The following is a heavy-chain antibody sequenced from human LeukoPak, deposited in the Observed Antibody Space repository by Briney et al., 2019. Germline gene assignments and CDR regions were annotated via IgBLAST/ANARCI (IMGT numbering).Heavy chain of an antibody. Sequence: ASVTVSCTASGYTFTSYYMHWVRQAPGQGLEWMGIINPSGGSTSYAQKFQGRVTMTRDTSTSTVYMELSSLRSEDTAVYYCARDPGMVRGVIGTPDYWGQGTLVTVSS. CDR1: GYTFTSYY. CDR3: ARDPGMVRGVIGTPDY. V-gene: IGHV1-46*01. D-gene: IGHD3-10*01. CDR2: INPSGGST. J-gene: IGHJ4*02.